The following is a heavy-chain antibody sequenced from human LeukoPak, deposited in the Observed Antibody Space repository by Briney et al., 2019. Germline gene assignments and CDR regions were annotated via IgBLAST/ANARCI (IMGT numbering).Heavy chain of an antibody. CDR1: GGSISSSSYY. Sequence: PSETLSLTCTVSGGSISSSSYYWGWIRQPPGKGLERIGSIYYSGSTYYNPSLKSRVTISVDTSKNQFSLKLSSVTAADTAVYYCARDQWLSDAFDIWGQGTMVTVSS. D-gene: IGHD3-22*01. J-gene: IGHJ3*02. CDR2: IYYSGST. V-gene: IGHV4-39*01. CDR3: ARDQWLSDAFDI.